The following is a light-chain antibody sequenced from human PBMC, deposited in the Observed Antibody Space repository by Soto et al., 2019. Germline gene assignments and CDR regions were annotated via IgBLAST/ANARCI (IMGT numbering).Light chain of an antibody. CDR1: SSDVGGYDS. Sequence: QSVLTQPPSASGSPGQSVTISCTGTSSDVGGYDSVSWYQQHPGKAPKLLIYEVSKRPSGVPDRFSGSKSGNTASPSVSGLQAEDEADYYCTSYARSFNLLFGGGTKVTVL. J-gene: IGLJ3*02. CDR3: TSYARSFNLL. CDR2: EVS. V-gene: IGLV2-8*01.